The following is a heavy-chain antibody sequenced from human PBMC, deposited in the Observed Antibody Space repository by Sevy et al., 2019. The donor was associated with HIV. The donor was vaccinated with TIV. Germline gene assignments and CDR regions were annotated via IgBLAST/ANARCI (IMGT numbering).Heavy chain of an antibody. Sequence: SETLSLTCAVYGGSFSGYFWNWIRQSPGKGLEWIGEINHTGTLKYNPSLKSRFPISVDASKHQFSLHLSSVTAADTAIYYCARGRQAYVVVVPSTVPFDYWGQGTLVTVSS. D-gene: IGHD2-2*01. CDR3: ARGRQAYVVVVPSTVPFDY. J-gene: IGHJ4*02. CDR1: GGSFSGYF. CDR2: INHTGTL. V-gene: IGHV4-34*01.